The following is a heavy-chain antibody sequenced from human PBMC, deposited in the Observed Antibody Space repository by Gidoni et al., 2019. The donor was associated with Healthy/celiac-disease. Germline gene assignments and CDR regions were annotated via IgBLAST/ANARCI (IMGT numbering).Heavy chain of an antibody. Sequence: QVQLQESGPGLVKPSETLSLTCTVSGGSISSYYWSWIRQPPGKGLEWIGYLYYSGSTNYNPSLKSRVTISVDTSKNQFSLKLSSVTAADTAVYYCARLRYNGSGWFFDYWGQGTLVTVSS. CDR3: ARLRYNGSGWFFDY. V-gene: IGHV4-59*08. CDR2: LYYSGST. J-gene: IGHJ4*02. CDR1: GGSISSYY. D-gene: IGHD6-19*01.